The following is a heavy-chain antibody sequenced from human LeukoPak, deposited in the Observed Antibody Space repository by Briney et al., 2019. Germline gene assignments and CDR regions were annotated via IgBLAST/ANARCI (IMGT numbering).Heavy chain of an antibody. CDR3: ARRSDASWFGIRRRFLDWFDP. CDR1: GGSINTPNYY. CDR2: IFYSGGT. D-gene: IGHD3-10*01. V-gene: IGHV4-39*07. Sequence: PSETLSLTCTVSGGSINTPNYYWGWIRQTPGKGLEWIGNIFYSGGTYYSPSLTSRVTISVDTSKNQFSLKLSSVTAADTAVYYCARRSDASWFGIRRRFLDWFDPWGQGTLVTVSS. J-gene: IGHJ5*02.